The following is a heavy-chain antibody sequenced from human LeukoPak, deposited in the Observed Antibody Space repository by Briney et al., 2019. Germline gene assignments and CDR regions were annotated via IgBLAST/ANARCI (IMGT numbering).Heavy chain of an antibody. CDR1: GGSFSDYY. Sequence: LSLTCAVYGGSFSDYYMSWIRQAPGKGLEWLSYIISSGTTIYYADSVKGRFTVSRDNAKNSLYLQMNSLRADDTAVYYCARHSSGWSFDYWGQGTLVTVSS. D-gene: IGHD3-22*01. CDR3: ARHSSGWSFDY. V-gene: IGHV3-11*04. CDR2: IISSGTTI. J-gene: IGHJ4*02.